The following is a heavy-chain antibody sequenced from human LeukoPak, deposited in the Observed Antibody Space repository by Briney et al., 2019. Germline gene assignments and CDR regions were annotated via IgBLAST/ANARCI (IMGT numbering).Heavy chain of an antibody. CDR1: GFTFSSYW. J-gene: IGHJ5*02. V-gene: IGHV3-7*01. CDR3: ARPPLRYCSSTSCPT. Sequence: GGSLRLSCAASGFTFSSYWMSWVRQAPGKGLEWVANIKQDGSEKYYVDSVKGRFTISRDNAKNSLYLQMNSLRAEDTAVYYCARPPLRYCSSTSCPTWGQGTLVTVSS. D-gene: IGHD2-2*01. CDR2: IKQDGSEK.